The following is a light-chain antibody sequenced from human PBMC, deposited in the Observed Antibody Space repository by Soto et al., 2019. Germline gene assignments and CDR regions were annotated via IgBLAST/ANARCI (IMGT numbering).Light chain of an antibody. CDR1: SSDVGGYNY. V-gene: IGLV2-14*01. Sequence: QSALTQPASVXXSPXXXXTISCTGTSSDVGGYNYVSWYQQHPGKAPKLMIYEVSNRPSGVSNRFSGSKSGNTASLTISGLQAEDEADYYCSSYTSSSTPVFGTGTKLTVL. CDR3: SSYTSSSTPV. J-gene: IGLJ1*01. CDR2: EVS.